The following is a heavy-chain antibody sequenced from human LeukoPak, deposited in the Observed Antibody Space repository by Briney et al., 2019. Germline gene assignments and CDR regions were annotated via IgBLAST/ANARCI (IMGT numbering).Heavy chain of an antibody. CDR2: INHSGST. J-gene: IGHJ3*02. V-gene: IGHV4-34*01. CDR1: GGSFSGYY. D-gene: IGHD2-15*01. Sequence: SETLSLTCAVYGGSFSGYYWSWIRQPPGKGREWIGEINHSGSTNYNPSLKSRVTISVDTSKNQFSLKLSSVTAADTAVYYCARGTSGGGNDIWGQGTMVTVSS. CDR3: ARGTSGGGNDI.